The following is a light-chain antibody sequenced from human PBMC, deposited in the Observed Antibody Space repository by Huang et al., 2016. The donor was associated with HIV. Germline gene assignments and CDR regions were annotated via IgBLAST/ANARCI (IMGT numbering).Light chain of an antibody. CDR1: KSITSW. CDR2: KAS. Sequence: DIQMTQSPSTLSASIGDRVTITCRASKSITSWLAWYQQKPGKAPKLLIYKASTLHRGVPSRFSGSGSGTDFTLTISSLQPDDFATYYCQQYNAYPLTFGGGTKVEIK. CDR3: QQYNAYPLT. V-gene: IGKV1-5*03. J-gene: IGKJ4*01.